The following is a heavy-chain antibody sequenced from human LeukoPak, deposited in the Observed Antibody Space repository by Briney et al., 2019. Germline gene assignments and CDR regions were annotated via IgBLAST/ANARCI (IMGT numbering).Heavy chain of an antibody. D-gene: IGHD6-19*01. CDR3: AKDSSGWYFNWFDP. J-gene: IGHJ5*02. CDR2: ISGSGGST. V-gene: IGHV3-23*01. Sequence: GGSLRLSCAASGFTFSSYAMSWVRQAPGKGLEWVSAISGSGGSTYYADSVKGRFTISRDNSKNTLYLQMNSLRAEDMAVYYCAKDSSGWYFNWFDPWGQGTLVTVSS. CDR1: GFTFSSYA.